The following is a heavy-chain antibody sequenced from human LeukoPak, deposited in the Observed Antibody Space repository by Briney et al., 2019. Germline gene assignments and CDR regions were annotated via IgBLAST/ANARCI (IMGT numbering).Heavy chain of an antibody. D-gene: IGHD5-24*01. CDR2: IHNSGNT. V-gene: IGHV4-59*01. Sequence: SETRSLTCTVSGGSISSYYWSWIRQPPGKGLEWIGHIHNSGNTNYNRSLKSRVTLSIDTSTNQFSLKLSSVPAADTAVYYCARARDGHINNWFDPWGQGTLVIVSS. J-gene: IGHJ5*02. CDR1: GGSISSYY. CDR3: ARARDGHINNWFDP.